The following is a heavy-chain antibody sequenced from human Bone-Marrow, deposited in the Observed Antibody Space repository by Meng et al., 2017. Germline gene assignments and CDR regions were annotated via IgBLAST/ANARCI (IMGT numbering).Heavy chain of an antibody. CDR2: IIPILGIA. J-gene: IGHJ4*02. Sequence: SVKVSCKASGYTFTSYGISWVRQAPGQGLEWMGRIIPILGIANYAQKFQGRVTITADKSTSTAYMELSSLRSEDTAVYYCARALQGRNVLLWFGELLNDWGQGTLVTVSS. V-gene: IGHV1-69*04. CDR1: GYTFTSYG. CDR3: ARALQGRNVLLWFGELLND. D-gene: IGHD3-10*01.